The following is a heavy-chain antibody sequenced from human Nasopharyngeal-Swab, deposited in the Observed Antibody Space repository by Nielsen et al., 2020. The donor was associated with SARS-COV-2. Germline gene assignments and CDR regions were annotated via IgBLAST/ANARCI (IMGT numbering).Heavy chain of an antibody. CDR3: AKDRNDYIWGSYRLTFDY. D-gene: IGHD3-16*02. Sequence: VRQAPGKGLEWVSAISGSGGSTYYADSVKGRFTISRDNSKNTLYLQMNSLRAEDTAVYYCAKDRNDYIWGSYRLTFDYWGQGTLVTVS. CDR2: ISGSGGST. J-gene: IGHJ4*02. V-gene: IGHV3-23*01.